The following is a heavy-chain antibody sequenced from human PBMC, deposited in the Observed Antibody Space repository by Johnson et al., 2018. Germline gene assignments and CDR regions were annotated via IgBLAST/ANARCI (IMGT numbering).Heavy chain of an antibody. Sequence: QVQLQESGPGLVKPSETLSLTCTVSGGSISSSYWSWIRQPPGTGLEWLGYIYYSGITTYNPSLKSRFPISVDTPKNQSSLKLSSVPAADTALYYRATEYPYYYYMDVWGKGTTVTVSS. CDR3: ATEYPYYYYMDV. CDR2: IYYSGIT. J-gene: IGHJ6*03. CDR1: GGSISSSY. V-gene: IGHV4-59*01.